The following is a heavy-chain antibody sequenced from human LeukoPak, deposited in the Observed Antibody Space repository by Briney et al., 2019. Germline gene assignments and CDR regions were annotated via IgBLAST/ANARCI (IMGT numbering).Heavy chain of an antibody. D-gene: IGHD1-1*01. V-gene: IGHV3-11*04. Sequence: PGGSLRLSCAASGFTVSSNYMSWVRQAPGKGLEWISYISGSGGIMFYADSVKGRFTISRDNAKNSVYLQMSSLKAEDTAVYYCAREYPDNGDGWGYWGQGTLVTVSS. CDR3: AREYPDNGDGWGY. CDR2: ISGSGGIM. CDR1: GFTVSSNY. J-gene: IGHJ4*02.